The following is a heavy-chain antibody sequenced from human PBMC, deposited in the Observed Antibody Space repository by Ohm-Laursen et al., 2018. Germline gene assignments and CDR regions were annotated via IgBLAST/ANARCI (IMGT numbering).Heavy chain of an antibody. V-gene: IGHV3-21*01. Sequence: SLRLSCTAFGFTFSTYSMNWVRQAPGKGLEWVSFISSSSSYIYYADSVKGRFTISRDNAKNSLYLQMNSLIAEDTAVYYCASGLCSSSWYMDEDYWGQGTLVTVSS. CDR1: GFTFSTYS. J-gene: IGHJ4*01. CDR2: ISSSSSYI. D-gene: IGHD6-13*01. CDR3: ASGLCSSSWYMDEDY.